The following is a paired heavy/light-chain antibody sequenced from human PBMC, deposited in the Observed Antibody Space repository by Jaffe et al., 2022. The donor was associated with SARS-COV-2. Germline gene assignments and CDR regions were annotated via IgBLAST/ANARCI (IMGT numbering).Light chain of an antibody. CDR3: QQSYSSRYT. CDR1: QSVAGF. V-gene: IGKV1-39*01. CDR2: SAS. J-gene: IGKJ2*01. Sequence: DIQMTQSPSSLSASIGDRVTITCRASQSVAGFLNWYQQKPGTAPKLLIYSASNLQSGAPSRFSGSGSGTDFTLTISSLQPEDFATYYCQQSYSSRYTFGQGTKLEIK.
Heavy chain of an antibody. CDR1: GFTVSMYY. J-gene: IGHJ4*02. Sequence: EVQLVESGGALVRPGGSLRLSCAASGFTVSMYYMTWVRQAPGKGLEWVSIIFAGGTTSYAHSVEGRFTISRDNSKNTLYLQMNSLRPEDTAVYYCARAHTVVTRPFDYWGQGTLVTVSS. V-gene: IGHV3-66*02. D-gene: IGHD2-21*02. CDR2: IFAGGTT. CDR3: ARAHTVVTRPFDY.